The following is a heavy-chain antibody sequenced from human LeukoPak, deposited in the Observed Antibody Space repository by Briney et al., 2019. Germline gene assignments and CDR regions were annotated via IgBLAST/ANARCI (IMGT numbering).Heavy chain of an antibody. CDR1: GGSISSGSYY. Sequence: PSETLSLTCTVSGGSISSGSYYWSWIRQPAGKGLEWIGRIYTSGSTYYNPSLKSRVTISVDTSKNQFSLKLSSVTAADTAVYYCARGLYSSSSEVLYYYYYYMDVWGKGTTVTVSS. CDR2: IYTSGST. J-gene: IGHJ6*03. D-gene: IGHD6-6*01. CDR3: ARGLYSSSSEVLYYYYYYMDV. V-gene: IGHV4-61*02.